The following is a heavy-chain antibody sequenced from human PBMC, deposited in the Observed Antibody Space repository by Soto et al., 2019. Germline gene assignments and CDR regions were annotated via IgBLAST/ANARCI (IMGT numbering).Heavy chain of an antibody. D-gene: IGHD2-2*01. CDR2: IYYSGST. CDR3: ARGPRKPYCTDRDCYAHYLDY. V-gene: IGHV4-59*01. J-gene: IGHJ4*02. CDR1: GGSINSYY. Sequence: SETLSLPCTVSGGSINSYYWTWIRQPPGKGLECIGYIYYSGSTNYNPSLKSRVTISVDTSKTQFSLKLTSVTAADTAVYYCARGPRKPYCTDRDCYAHYLDYWGQGTLVTVSS.